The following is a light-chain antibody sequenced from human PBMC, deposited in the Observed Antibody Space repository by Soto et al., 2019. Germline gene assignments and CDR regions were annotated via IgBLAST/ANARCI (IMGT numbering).Light chain of an antibody. V-gene: IGKV1-33*01. CDR1: QDISNY. Sequence: DIQMTQSPSSLSASVGDRVTITCRASQDISNYLNWYQQRPGKAPKLLIYDASNLERGVPSRFIGTRSGTHFTFALTSLQPEDVATYYCQQSDSLPITFGQGTRLEI. J-gene: IGKJ5*01. CDR3: QQSDSLPIT. CDR2: DAS.